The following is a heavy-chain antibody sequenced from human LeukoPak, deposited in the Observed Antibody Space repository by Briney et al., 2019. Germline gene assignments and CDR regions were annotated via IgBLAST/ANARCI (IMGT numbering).Heavy chain of an antibody. J-gene: IGHJ4*02. V-gene: IGHV3-66*01. Sequence: GGSLRLSCAASGFTVSNNYVSWVRQAPGKGLEWVSVIYSGGTTEYTDSVKGRFTISRDNSKNTLYLQMNSLRADDTAMYYCARDILAGNYFGYWGRGTLVTVSS. CDR3: ARDILAGNYFGY. CDR1: GFTVSNNY. CDR2: IYSGGTT. D-gene: IGHD6-19*01.